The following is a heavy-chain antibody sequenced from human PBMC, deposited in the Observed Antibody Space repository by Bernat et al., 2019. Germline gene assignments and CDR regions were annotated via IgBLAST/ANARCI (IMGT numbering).Heavy chain of an antibody. CDR3: ARDGYNWDAFDI. D-gene: IGHD5-24*01. CDR2: ISSSSSYI. J-gene: IGHJ3*02. V-gene: IGHV3-21*01. Sequence: EVQLVESGGGLVKPGGSLRLSCVASGFTFSSYSMNSVRQAPGKGLEWVSSISSSSSYIYYADSVKGRFTISRDNAKNSLYLQMNSLRAEDTAVYYCARDGYNWDAFDIWGQGTMVTVSS. CDR1: GFTFSSYS.